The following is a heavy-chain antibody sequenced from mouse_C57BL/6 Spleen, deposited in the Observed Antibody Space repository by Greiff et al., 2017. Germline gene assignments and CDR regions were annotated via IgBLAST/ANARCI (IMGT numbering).Heavy chain of an antibody. CDR2: IAPSDRET. D-gene: IGHD3-1*01. Sequence: QVQLQQPGAELVRPGSSVQLSCKASGYTFTRYWMHWVKQRPIHGLEWIGNIAPSDRETHYTQKFKDKAPLTVDKSSSTAYMQLSSLTSEDSAVYYCARSQGSAWFAYWGQGTLVTVSA. CDR3: ARSQGSAWFAY. CDR1: GYTFTRYW. J-gene: IGHJ3*01. V-gene: IGHV1-52*01.